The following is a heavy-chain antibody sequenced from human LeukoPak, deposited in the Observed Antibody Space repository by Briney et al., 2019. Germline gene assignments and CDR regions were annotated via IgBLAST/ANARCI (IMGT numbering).Heavy chain of an antibody. CDR2: IYYSGST. D-gene: IGHD6-6*01. J-gene: IGHJ4*02. Sequence: PSETLSLTCTVSGGSISSYYWSWIRQPPGKGLEWIGYIYYSGSTNYNPSLKSRVTISVDTSKNQFSLKLSSVTAADTAVYYCARARTYSSSFYYWGQGTLVTVSS. CDR1: GGSISSYY. V-gene: IGHV4-59*01. CDR3: ARARTYSSSFYY.